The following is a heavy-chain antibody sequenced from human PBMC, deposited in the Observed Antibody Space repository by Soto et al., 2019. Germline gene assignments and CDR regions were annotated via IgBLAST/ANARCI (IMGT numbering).Heavy chain of an antibody. V-gene: IGHV3-30*03. CDR2: ISYDGSNK. CDR1: GFTFSSYG. Sequence: GGSLRLSXAASGFTFSSYGMHWVRQAPGKGLEWVAVISYDGSNKYYADSVKGRFTISRDNSKNTLYLQMDSLRAEDTAVYYCAGRSGSSDYWGRGTLVT. J-gene: IGHJ4*02. D-gene: IGHD3-10*01. CDR3: AGRSGSSDY.